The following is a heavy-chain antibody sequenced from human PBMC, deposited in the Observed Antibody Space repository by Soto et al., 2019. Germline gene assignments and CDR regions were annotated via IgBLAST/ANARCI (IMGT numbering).Heavy chain of an antibody. CDR3: ARDQLYYNDISGRPLNAFDV. Sequence: PGGSLRLSCAASGFTFSGDWMHWVRQAPGKGLVWVSRINTDRSGTYYADSVKGRFTISRDNAKNSLYLQMNSLRAEDTAVYYCARDQLYYNDISGRPLNAFDVWGQGTMVTVSS. J-gene: IGHJ3*01. CDR1: GFTFSGDW. D-gene: IGHD3-22*01. V-gene: IGHV3-74*01. CDR2: INTDRSGT.